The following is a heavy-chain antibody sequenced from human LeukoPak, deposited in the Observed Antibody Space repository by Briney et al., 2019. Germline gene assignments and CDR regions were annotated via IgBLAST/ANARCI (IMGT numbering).Heavy chain of an antibody. CDR1: GGSISSGDYY. V-gene: IGHV4-30-4*08. J-gene: IGHJ5*02. Sequence: PSQTLSLTCTVSGGSISSGDYYWGWVRQPPGKGREWVGYIYYSGSTYYNPSLKSRVTISVDTSKNQFSLKLSSVTAADTAVYYCASETPYSYGSGSYSWGRWFDPWGQGTLVTVSS. CDR2: IYYSGST. CDR3: ASETPYSYGSGSYSWGRWFDP. D-gene: IGHD3-10*01.